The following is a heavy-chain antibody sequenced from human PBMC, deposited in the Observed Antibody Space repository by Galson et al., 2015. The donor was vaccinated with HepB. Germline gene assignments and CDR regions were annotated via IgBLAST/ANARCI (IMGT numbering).Heavy chain of an antibody. CDR1: GFTFSDYY. CDR3: ALASRQYYRITTLDY. Sequence: SLRLSCAASGFTFSDYYMSWLRQAPGKGLEWVSYISSSGSTIYYADSVKGRFTISRDNAKNSLYLQMNSLRAEDTAVYYCALASRQYYRITTLDYWGQGTLVTVSS. CDR2: ISSSGSTI. D-gene: IGHD3-10*01. J-gene: IGHJ4*02. V-gene: IGHV3-11*01.